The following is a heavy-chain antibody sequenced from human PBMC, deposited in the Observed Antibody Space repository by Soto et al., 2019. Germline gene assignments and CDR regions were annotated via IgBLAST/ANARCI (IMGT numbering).Heavy chain of an antibody. Sequence: GESLKISCKGSGYSFTSYWIGWVRQMPGKGLESMGIIYPGDSDTRYSPSFQGQVTISADKSISTAYLQWSSLKASDTAMFYCARTEAAGNYYCGMDVWGQGTTATVPS. J-gene: IGHJ6*02. D-gene: IGHD6-13*01. V-gene: IGHV5-51*01. CDR2: IYPGDSDT. CDR3: ARTEAAGNYYCGMDV. CDR1: GYSFTSYW.